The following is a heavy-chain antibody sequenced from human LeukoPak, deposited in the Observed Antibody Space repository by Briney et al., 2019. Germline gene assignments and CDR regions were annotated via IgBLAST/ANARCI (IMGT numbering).Heavy chain of an antibody. CDR1: GASISSSSYY. V-gene: IGHV4-39*01. CDR2: IYYSGNI. D-gene: IGHD6-13*01. Sequence: KPSETLSLTCTVSGASISSSSYYWGWVRPPPKKRLEWIGSIYYSGNIYYNPSLKRRVTIAVDSSKNQFALKLSPVTAADTAVYYCARLPSIAAASSRAFDIWGQGTMVTVSS. CDR3: ARLPSIAAASSRAFDI. J-gene: IGHJ3*02.